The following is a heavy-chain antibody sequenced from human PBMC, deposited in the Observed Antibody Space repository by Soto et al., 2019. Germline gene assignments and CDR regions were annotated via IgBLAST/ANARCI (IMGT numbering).Heavy chain of an antibody. CDR2: IYYSGSS. J-gene: IGHJ4*02. D-gene: IGHD3-10*01. Sequence: QVHLQESGPGLVKPSQTLSLTCTVSGGSITSGGYCWTWIRQHPVKGLEWMGHIYYSGSSSYNPSLKSRLTISIDTSKNQFALKLTSVTAADMAVYYCARDGDYFGSGSPPLLSKWGQGTLVTVSS. V-gene: IGHV4-31*03. CDR3: ARDGDYFGSGSPPLLSK. CDR1: GGSITSGGYC.